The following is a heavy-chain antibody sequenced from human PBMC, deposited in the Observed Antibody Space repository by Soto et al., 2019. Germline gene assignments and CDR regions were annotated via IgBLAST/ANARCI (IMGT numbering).Heavy chain of an antibody. D-gene: IGHD3-22*01. Sequence: GASVKVSCKASGYTFTDYYVHWVRQAPGQGLEWMGWINPNSGGTKSAQKFQGRVTMTRDTSISTAYMELSRLRSDDTAVYYCARRKGDYYDSSGYHYYFDYWGQGTLVTRLL. V-gene: IGHV1-2*02. CDR1: GYTFTDYY. CDR3: ARRKGDYYDSSGYHYYFDY. CDR2: INPNSGGT. J-gene: IGHJ4*02.